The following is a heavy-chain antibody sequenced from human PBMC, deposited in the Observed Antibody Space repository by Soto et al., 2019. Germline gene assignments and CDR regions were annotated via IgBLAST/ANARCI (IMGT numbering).Heavy chain of an antibody. CDR2: IYYSGST. V-gene: IGHV4-31*03. CDR1: GGSISSGGYY. CDR3: ATYCSGGSCYLDY. Sequence: QVQLQESGPGLVKPSQTLSLTCTVSGGSISSGGYYWSWIRQHPGKGLEWIGYIYYSGSTYYNPYFKSRVTISVDTSKNQFSLNLSSVTAADTAVYYCATYCSGGSCYLDYWGQGTLVTVSS. D-gene: IGHD2-15*01. J-gene: IGHJ4*02.